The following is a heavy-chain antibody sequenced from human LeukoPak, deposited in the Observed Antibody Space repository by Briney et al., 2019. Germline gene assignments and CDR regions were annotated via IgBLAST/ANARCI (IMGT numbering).Heavy chain of an antibody. V-gene: IGHV3-30-3*01. CDR3: ARDMRYYYDSSGYYYYFDY. D-gene: IGHD3-22*01. Sequence: GRSLRLSCAASGFTFSSYAMHWVRQAPGKGLEWVAVISYDGSNKYYADSVKGRFTISRDNSKNTLYLQMNSLRAEDTAVYYCARDMRYYYDSSGYYYYFDYWGQGTLVTVSS. CDR1: GFTFSSYA. J-gene: IGHJ4*02. CDR2: ISYDGSNK.